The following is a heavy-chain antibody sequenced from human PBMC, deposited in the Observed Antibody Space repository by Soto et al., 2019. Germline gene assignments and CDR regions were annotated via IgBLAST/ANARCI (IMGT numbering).Heavy chain of an antibody. V-gene: IGHV3-66*01. CDR2: IYSAGST. J-gene: IGHJ4*02. Sequence: EVQLVESGGGLVQPGGSLRLSCAASGFTVNSNYMSWVRQAPGKGLELVSVIYSAGSTYYADSVKGRFIISRDNSNNTLYFQMNSLRAEDTAVYYCATLTKYDILTGFYPCWGQGTLVTVSS. D-gene: IGHD3-9*01. CDR1: GFTVNSNY. CDR3: ATLTKYDILTGFYPC.